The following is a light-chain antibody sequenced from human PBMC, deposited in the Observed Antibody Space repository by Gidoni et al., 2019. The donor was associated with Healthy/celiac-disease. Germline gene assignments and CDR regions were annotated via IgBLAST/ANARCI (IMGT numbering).Light chain of an antibody. Sequence: IVMTQSPAPLSVSPGERATLSCRASQSVSSNLAWYQQKPGQAPRLLIYGASTRATGIPARFSGSGSGTEFTLTISSLQSEDFAVYYCQQYNNWPPLTFGGGTTVEIK. CDR3: QQYNNWPPLT. J-gene: IGKJ4*01. CDR1: QSVSSN. V-gene: IGKV3-15*01. CDR2: GAS.